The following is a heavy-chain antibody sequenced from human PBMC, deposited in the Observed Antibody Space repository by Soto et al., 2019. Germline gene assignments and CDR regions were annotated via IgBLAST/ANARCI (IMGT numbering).Heavy chain of an antibody. J-gene: IGHJ3*01. CDR1: GYTFTSND. V-gene: IGHV1-8*01. Sequence: QVQLVQSGAEVKKPGASVKVSCKASGYTFTSNDINWVRQATGQGLEWMGWMNPNSGNTVYTQRFQGRVTMNRNTSMSTAYMELTGLTSEDTAVYYCARGTRVVSLWGQGTMVTVSS. CDR3: ARGTRVVSL. CDR2: MNPNSGNT. D-gene: IGHD3-16*02.